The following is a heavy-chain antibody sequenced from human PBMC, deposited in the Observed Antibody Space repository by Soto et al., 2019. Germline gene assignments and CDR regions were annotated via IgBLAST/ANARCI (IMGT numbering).Heavy chain of an antibody. Sequence: GGSLRLSCAASGFTFSSYAMHWVRQAPGKGLEWVAVISYDGSNKYYADSVKGRFTISRDNSKNTLYLQMNSLRAEDTAVYYCARDSFYDILTGYPYYGMDVWGQGTTVTVS. V-gene: IGHV3-30-3*01. J-gene: IGHJ6*02. CDR3: ARDSFYDILTGYPYYGMDV. CDR2: ISYDGSNK. CDR1: GFTFSSYA. D-gene: IGHD3-9*01.